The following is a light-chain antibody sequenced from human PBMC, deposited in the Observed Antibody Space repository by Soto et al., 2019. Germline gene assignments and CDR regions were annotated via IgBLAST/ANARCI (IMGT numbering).Light chain of an antibody. V-gene: IGKV3-20*01. J-gene: IGKJ4*01. CDR1: QSVSSSY. CDR3: QQYGTSPT. CDR2: GAS. Sequence: EIVLTQSPGTLSLSPGERATLSCRASQSVSSSYLAWYQQKPGQAPRLLIYGASSRATDIPDRFSGSGSGTDFTLTISRLEPEDSAVYYCQQYGTSPTFGGGTKVDIK.